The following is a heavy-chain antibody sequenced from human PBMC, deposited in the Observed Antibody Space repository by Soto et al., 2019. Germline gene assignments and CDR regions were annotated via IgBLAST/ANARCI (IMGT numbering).Heavy chain of an antibody. J-gene: IGHJ4*02. Sequence: QVQLVESGGGVVQPGRSLRLSCAASGFTFSSYAMHWVRQAPGKGLEWVAVISYDGSNKYYADSVKGRFTISRDNSKNTLYLQMNSLRAEDTAGYYCARDRGGDLDYWGQGTLVTVSS. D-gene: IGHD3-10*01. V-gene: IGHV3-30-3*01. CDR3: ARDRGGDLDY. CDR2: ISYDGSNK. CDR1: GFTFSSYA.